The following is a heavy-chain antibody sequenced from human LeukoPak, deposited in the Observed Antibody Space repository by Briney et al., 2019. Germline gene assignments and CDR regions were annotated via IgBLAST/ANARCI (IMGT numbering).Heavy chain of an antibody. CDR1: GYTFTSYG. J-gene: IGHJ4*02. CDR2: ISAYNGNT. V-gene: IGHV1-18*01. D-gene: IGHD3-10*01. CDR3: ARGVWFGETLDY. Sequence: ASVKVSCKASGYTFTSYGISWVRQAPGQGLERVGWISAYNGNTNYAQKLQGRVTMTTDTSTSTAYMELRSLRSDDTAVYYCARGVWFGETLDYWGQGTLVTVSS.